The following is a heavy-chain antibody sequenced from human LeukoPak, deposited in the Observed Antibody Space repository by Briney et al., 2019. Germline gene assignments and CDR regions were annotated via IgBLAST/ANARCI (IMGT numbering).Heavy chain of an antibody. CDR1: GYTFTSYS. V-gene: IGHV1-18*01. D-gene: IGHD4-17*01. Sequence: GASVKVSCKASGYTFTSYSINWVRQAPGQGLEWKGWISAYSGNTNYAQKLQGRVTMTTDTSTNTAYMEVRSLRSDDTAVYYCAREGSGDYLFDYWGQGTLVTVSS. CDR2: ISAYSGNT. J-gene: IGHJ4*02. CDR3: AREGSGDYLFDY.